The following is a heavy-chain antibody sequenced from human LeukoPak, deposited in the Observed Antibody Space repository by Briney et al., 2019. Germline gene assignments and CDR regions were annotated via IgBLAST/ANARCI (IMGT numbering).Heavy chain of an antibody. D-gene: IGHD3-10*01. J-gene: IGHJ6*02. V-gene: IGHV3-30*18. CDR3: AKRGGGTIISSPYYYGMDV. CDR1: GFTFSSYG. Sequence: PGRSLRLSCAASGFTFSSYGMHWFPQAPGKALKWVAVITFDASDKYYGDSVKGRFTISRDNSKNTLHLQMSSLRAEDTAVYYCAKRGGGTIISSPYYYGMDVWGQGTTVTVSS. CDR2: ITFDASDK.